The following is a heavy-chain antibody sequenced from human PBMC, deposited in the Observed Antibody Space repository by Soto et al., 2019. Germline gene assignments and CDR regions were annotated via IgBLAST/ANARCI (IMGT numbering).Heavy chain of an antibody. Sequence: QVQLVESGGGVVQPGRSLRLSCAASGFIFSSYGMNWVSQAPGKGLEWVAVISYDGSNKYYADTVKGRFTISRDNSKNTLYLQMNSLRAEDTAVYYCAKGSTAMTYFDYWGQGTLVTVSS. CDR2: ISYDGSNK. V-gene: IGHV3-30*18. J-gene: IGHJ4*02. CDR3: AKGSTAMTYFDY. CDR1: GFIFSSYG. D-gene: IGHD5-18*01.